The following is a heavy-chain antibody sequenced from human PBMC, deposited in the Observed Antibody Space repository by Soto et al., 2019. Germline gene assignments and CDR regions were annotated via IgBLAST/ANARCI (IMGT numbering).Heavy chain of an antibody. CDR2: ISYDGSNK. J-gene: IGHJ6*02. D-gene: IGHD1-26*01. Sequence: QVQLVESGGGVVQPGRSLSLSCAASGFTFSSYGMHWVRQAPCKGLEWVAVISYDGSNKYYADSVKGRFTISRDNSKNTLDLQMNSLRAEDTAVYYCAKDVVVGATPGLGDYYYYYGMDVWGQGTTVTVSS. CDR3: AKDVVVGATPGLGDYYYYYGMDV. CDR1: GFTFSSYG. V-gene: IGHV3-30*18.